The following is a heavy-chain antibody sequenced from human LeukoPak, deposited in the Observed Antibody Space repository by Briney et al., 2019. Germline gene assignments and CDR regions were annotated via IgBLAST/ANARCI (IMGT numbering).Heavy chain of an antibody. Sequence: PGGSLRLSCAASGFTFSSYSMNWVRQAPGKGLEWVSSISSSSSYIYYADSVKGRFTISRDNAKNSLYLQMNSLRAEDTAVYYCARATTMVRGNDYWGQGTLVTVSS. J-gene: IGHJ4*02. CDR3: ARATTMVRGNDY. V-gene: IGHV3-21*01. CDR1: GFTFSSYS. CDR2: ISSSSSYI. D-gene: IGHD3-10*01.